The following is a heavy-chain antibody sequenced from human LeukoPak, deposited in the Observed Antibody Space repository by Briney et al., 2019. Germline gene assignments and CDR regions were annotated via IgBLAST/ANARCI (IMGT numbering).Heavy chain of an antibody. CDR3: ARGVYCSSTSCYLYNWNYGDYYYGMDV. D-gene: IGHD2-2*01. CDR1: GGSISSGDYY. CDR2: IYYSGST. J-gene: IGHJ6*02. Sequence: SETLSLTCTVSGGSISSGDYYWSWIRQPPGKGLEWIGYIYYSGSTYYNPSLKSRVTISVGTSKNQFSLKLSSVTAADTAVYYCARGVYCSSTSCYLYNWNYGDYYYGMDVWGQGTTVTVSS. V-gene: IGHV4-30-4*01.